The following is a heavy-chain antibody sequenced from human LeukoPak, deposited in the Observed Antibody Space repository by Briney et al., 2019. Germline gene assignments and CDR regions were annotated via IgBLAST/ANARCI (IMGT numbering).Heavy chain of an antibody. Sequence: SETLSLTCTVSGGSISSSNYYWGWIRQPPGKGLEWIGSIYYSGSTYYSTSLKSRVTISVDTSKNRFYLKLSSVTAADTAVYYCASGGSCSALCLGNYWGQGTLVTVSS. V-gene: IGHV4-39*01. D-gene: IGHD2-15*01. J-gene: IGHJ4*02. CDR3: ASGGSCSALCLGNY. CDR1: GGSISSSNYY. CDR2: IYYSGST.